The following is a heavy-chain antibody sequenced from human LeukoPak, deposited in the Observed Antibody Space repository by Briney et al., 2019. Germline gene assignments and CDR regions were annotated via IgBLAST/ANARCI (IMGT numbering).Heavy chain of an antibody. J-gene: IGHJ4*02. CDR2: VYHSGST. CDR3: ARLSGAPVRHPIYHFDY. Sequence: SETLSLTCAVSGYSISSDYWGWIRQPPGKGLEWIGNVYHSGSTYKNPSLKSRVSISLDTSNNQFSPKLTSVTAADTAIYYCARLSGAPVRHPIYHFDYWGQGTLVTVSS. D-gene: IGHD1-26*01. CDR1: GYSISSDY. V-gene: IGHV4-38-2*01.